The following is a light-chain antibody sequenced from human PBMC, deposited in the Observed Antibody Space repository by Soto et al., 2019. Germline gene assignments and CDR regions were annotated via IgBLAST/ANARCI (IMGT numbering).Light chain of an antibody. CDR2: GAS. CDR1: QSVSSY. Sequence: EIVLTQSPGTLSLSPGGRATLSCRASQSVSSYLAWYQQRPGQAPRLLIYGASSRATGIPDRFSGSGSGTDFTLTISRREPEDFAVYYCQQYGTTFGQGTKVDIK. CDR3: QQYGTT. J-gene: IGKJ1*01. V-gene: IGKV3-20*01.